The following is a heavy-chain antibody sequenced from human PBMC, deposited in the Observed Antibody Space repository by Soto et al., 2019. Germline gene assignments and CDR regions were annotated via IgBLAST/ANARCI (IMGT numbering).Heavy chain of an antibody. Sequence: GGSLIPSRGASWFNFSSHAVSWVPPAPGKGLEWVSAISGSGGSTYYADSVKGRFTISRDNSKNTLYLQMNSLRAEDTAVYYCAKDHIAYGSGSFDYWGQGTLVTVSS. CDR1: WFNFSSHA. J-gene: IGHJ4*02. CDR3: AKDHIAYGSGSFDY. D-gene: IGHD3-10*01. CDR2: ISGSGGST. V-gene: IGHV3-23*01.